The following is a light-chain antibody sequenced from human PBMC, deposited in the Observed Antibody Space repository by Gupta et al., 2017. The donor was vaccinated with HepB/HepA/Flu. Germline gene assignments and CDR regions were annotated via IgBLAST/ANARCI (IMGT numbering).Light chain of an antibody. CDR1: QGISSW. CDR2: AAS. J-gene: IGKJ2*01. CDR3: QQESSSPRT. V-gene: IGKV1D-16*01. Sequence: DIQMTQSPSSLSASVGDRVTITCRASQGISSWLAWYQQKPEKAPKALIYAASNLQSGVPSKFSGSGSGTDFTLTISSLQPEDFATYYCQQESSSPRTFGQGTKMEIK.